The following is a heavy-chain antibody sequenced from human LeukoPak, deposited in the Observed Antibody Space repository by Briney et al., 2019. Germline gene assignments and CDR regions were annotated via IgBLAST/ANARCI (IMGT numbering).Heavy chain of an antibody. Sequence: GESLNIPCKGPRYSFTTYRIGWVRQIPGKGLEWMGIIYPRDSDPRYSPSFQGQVTISADRSITTAYLQWSSRKASDTAIYYCARRHLSARAFDIWGQGTMVSVCS. D-gene: IGHD3-16*01. J-gene: IGHJ3*02. CDR1: RYSFTTYR. CDR3: ARRHLSARAFDI. V-gene: IGHV5-51*01. CDR2: IYPRDSDP.